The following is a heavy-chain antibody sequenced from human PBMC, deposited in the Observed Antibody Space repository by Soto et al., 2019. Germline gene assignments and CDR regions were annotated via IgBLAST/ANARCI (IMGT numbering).Heavy chain of an antibody. CDR2: INHSGST. Sequence: PSETLSRTCAVYGGSFSGYYWSCIRQPPGKGLEWIGEINHSGSTNYNPSLKSRVTISVDTSKNQFSLKLSSVTAADTAVYYCASLHCTSPGCVPLDPCGHGTLVTVSS. CDR1: GGSFSGYY. V-gene: IGHV4-34*01. D-gene: IGHD2-2*01. CDR3: ASLHCTSPGCVPLDP. J-gene: IGHJ5*02.